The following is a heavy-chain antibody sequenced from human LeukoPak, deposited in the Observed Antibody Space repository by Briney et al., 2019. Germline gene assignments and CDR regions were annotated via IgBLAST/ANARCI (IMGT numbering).Heavy chain of an antibody. CDR1: GGSFSFYY. Sequence: PSETLSLTCGVSGGSFSFYYWSWIRQPPGKGLEWIGEISQSGSTNYNPSLKSRVNISLDTSENQFSLKLSSVTAADTAVYYCARNAIRLGELSDFDSWGQGTLVTVSS. V-gene: IGHV4-34*01. CDR2: ISQSGST. D-gene: IGHD3-16*02. J-gene: IGHJ4*02. CDR3: ARNAIRLGELSDFDS.